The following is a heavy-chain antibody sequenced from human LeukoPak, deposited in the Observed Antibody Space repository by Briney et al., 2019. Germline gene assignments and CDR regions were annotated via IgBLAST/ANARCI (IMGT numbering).Heavy chain of an antibody. J-gene: IGHJ3*02. V-gene: IGHV4-38-2*02. D-gene: IGHD4-17*01. CDR1: GYSISSGYY. CDR2: IYHSGST. CDR3: ARDLYGDYAFDI. Sequence: SETLSLTCTVSGYSISSGYYWGWIRQPPGKGLEWIGSIYHSGSTYYNPSLKSRVTISVDTSKNQFSLKLSSVTAADTAVYYCARDLYGDYAFDIWGQGTLVTVSS.